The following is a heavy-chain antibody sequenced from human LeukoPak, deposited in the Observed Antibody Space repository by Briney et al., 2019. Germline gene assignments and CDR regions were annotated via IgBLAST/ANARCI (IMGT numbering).Heavy chain of an antibody. CDR3: AKSLGYCSGGSCSHYYYYGMDV. CDR2: ISGSGGST. V-gene: IGHV3-23*01. J-gene: IGHJ6*02. Sequence: GGSLRLSCAASGFTFNSYAMSWVRQAPGKGLEWVSAISGSGGSTYYADSVKGRFTISRDNSKNTLYLQMNSLRAEDTAVYYCAKSLGYCSGGSCSHYYYYGMDVWGQGTTVTVSS. CDR1: GFTFNSYA. D-gene: IGHD2-15*01.